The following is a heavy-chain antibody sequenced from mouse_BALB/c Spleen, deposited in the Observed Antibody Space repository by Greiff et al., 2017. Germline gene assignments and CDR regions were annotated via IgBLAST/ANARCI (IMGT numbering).Heavy chain of an antibody. Sequence: VQVVQSGPGLVAPSQSLSITCTASGFSFTGYGVNWVRQPPGKGLEWLGMIWGDGSTDYNTALKSRLSISKDNSKSQVFLKMNSLQTDDTARYYCAKSYYGDWYFDVWGEGTTVTVSS. CDR1: GFSFTGYG. CDR3: AKSYYGDWYFDV. J-gene: IGHJ1*01. V-gene: IGHV2-6-7*01. CDR2: IWGDGST. D-gene: IGHD1-1*01.